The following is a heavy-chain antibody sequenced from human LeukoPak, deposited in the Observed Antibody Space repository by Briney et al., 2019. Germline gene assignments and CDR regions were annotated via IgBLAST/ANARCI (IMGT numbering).Heavy chain of an antibody. D-gene: IGHD1-14*01. J-gene: IGHJ4*02. V-gene: IGHV3-66*01. CDR2: TYSGDTT. Sequence: GGSLRLSCAAFGFIVRSSHINWVRQAPGKGLEWVSITYSGDTTYYADSVKGRFIISRDDSKNTLSLQMNDLRVEDTAVYYCARERPDSRNLDSWGRGALVTVSS. CDR3: ARERPDSRNLDS. CDR1: GFIVRSSH.